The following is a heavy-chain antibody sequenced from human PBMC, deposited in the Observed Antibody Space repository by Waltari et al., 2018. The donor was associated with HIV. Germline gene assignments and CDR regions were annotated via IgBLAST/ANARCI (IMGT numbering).Heavy chain of an antibody. V-gene: IGHV3-23*01. J-gene: IGHJ4*02. CDR2: MTGSVGNI. CDR3: AKGSELVPAAMSLDS. CDR1: GFTFNNYA. D-gene: IGHD2-2*01. Sequence: EVQMLESGGGLVQPGGSLRLSCAASGFTFNNYAMTWVRQAPGKGLEGVSRMTGSVGNIFRADSVKGRFIIARDNSKNRLYLQMSSLRGEDTAVYYCAKGSELVPAAMSLDSWGQGTLVTVSS.